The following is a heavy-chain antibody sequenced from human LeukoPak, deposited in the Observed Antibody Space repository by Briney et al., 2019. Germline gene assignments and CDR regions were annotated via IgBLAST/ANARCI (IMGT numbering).Heavy chain of an antibody. CDR2: INHSGST. CDR1: GGSFSGYY. V-gene: IGHV4-34*01. J-gene: IGHJ4*02. Sequence: PSETLSLTCAVYGGSFSGYYWSWIRQPPGKGLEWIGEINHSGSTNYNPSLKSRVTISVDTSKNQFSLKLSSVTAADTAVYYCARQTRSPRYWFGELLNLVFDYWGQGTLVTVSS. CDR3: ARQTRSPRYWFGELLNLVFDY. D-gene: IGHD3-10*01.